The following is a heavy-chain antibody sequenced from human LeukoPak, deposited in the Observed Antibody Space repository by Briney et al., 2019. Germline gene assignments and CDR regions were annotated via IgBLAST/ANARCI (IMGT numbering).Heavy chain of an antibody. CDR2: INPSGGST. Sequence: ASVKVSCKASGYTFTSYYMHWVRQAPGQGLEWMGIINPSGGSTSYAQRFQGRVTMTRDTSTSTVYMELSSLRSEDTAVYYCARDRPAGPLSYWGQGTLVTVSS. J-gene: IGHJ4*02. V-gene: IGHV1-46*01. CDR3: ARDRPAGPLSY. D-gene: IGHD1-1*01. CDR1: GYTFTSYY.